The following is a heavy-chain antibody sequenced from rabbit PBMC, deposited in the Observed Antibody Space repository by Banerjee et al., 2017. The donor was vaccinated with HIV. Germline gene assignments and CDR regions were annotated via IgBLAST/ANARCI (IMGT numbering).Heavy chain of an antibody. CDR1: GFSFSSSYW. V-gene: IGHV1S45*01. J-gene: IGHJ4*01. CDR2: IYAGSSGST. D-gene: IGHD4-1*01. Sequence: QEQLEESGGDLVKPEGSLTLTCTASGFSFSSSYWICWVRQAPGKGLEWIACIYAGSSGSTYYASWAKGRFTISKTSSTTVTLQMTSLTAADTATYFCAREGSAWGEFNLWGPGHPRHRL. CDR3: AREGSAWGEFNL.